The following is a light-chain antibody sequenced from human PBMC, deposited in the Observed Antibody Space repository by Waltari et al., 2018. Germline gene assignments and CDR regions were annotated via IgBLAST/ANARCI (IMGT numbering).Light chain of an antibody. CDR2: QDN. J-gene: IGLJ2*01. V-gene: IGLV3-1*01. CDR1: KLGDQY. CDR3: QAWDRSPI. Sequence: SYELTQPPSVSVSPGQTASLTCSGDKLGDQYIHWYQQKPAQSPVLVIHQDNKRPSGIPERFAGSSSGNTATLTISGTQAIDEADYFCQAWDRSPIFGGGTKLTVL.